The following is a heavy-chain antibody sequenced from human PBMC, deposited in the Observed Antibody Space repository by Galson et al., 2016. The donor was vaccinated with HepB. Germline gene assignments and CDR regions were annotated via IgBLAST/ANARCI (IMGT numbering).Heavy chain of an antibody. D-gene: IGHD2-2*02. CDR3: ARAPYCSSTSCYTYPDY. CDR1: GFTFSDHY. Sequence: SLRLSCAASGFTFSDHYMDWIRQAPGKGLEWVGRIRDRPNSYTTEYAASVKGRFTISRDDSKNSLFLQMNSLKVEDTAVYFCARAPYCSSTSCYTYPDYRGQGTLVTVSS. CDR2: IRDRPNSYTT. J-gene: IGHJ4*02. V-gene: IGHV3-72*01.